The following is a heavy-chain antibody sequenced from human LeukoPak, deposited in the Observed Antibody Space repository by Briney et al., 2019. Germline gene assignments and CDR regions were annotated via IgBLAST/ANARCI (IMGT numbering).Heavy chain of an antibody. Sequence: GGSLRLSCAASGFTFSSYGMHWVRQAPGKGLEWVAVISYDGSNKYYADSVKGRFTISRDNSKNTLYLQMNSLRAEDTAVYYCAKDYCSGGSCYLNYWGQGTLVTVSS. CDR2: ISYDGSNK. D-gene: IGHD2-15*01. CDR3: AKDYCSGGSCYLNY. CDR1: GFTFSSYG. J-gene: IGHJ4*02. V-gene: IGHV3-30*18.